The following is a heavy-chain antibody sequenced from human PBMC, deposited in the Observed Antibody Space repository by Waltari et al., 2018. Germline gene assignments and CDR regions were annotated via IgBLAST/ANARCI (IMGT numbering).Heavy chain of an antibody. CDR1: GGSISSSSFF. J-gene: IGHJ4*02. V-gene: IGHV4-39*01. CDR3: ARHMPYYDSIYYFDY. Sequence: QLQLQESGPGLVKPSETLSLTCSVSGGSISSSSFFWGWIRQPPGKGLEWIGSRYYTGKTSYNPSLNSRVTISADTSKNQFSLKLSSVTAADTAVYYCARHMPYYDSIYYFDYWGQGTLVTVSS. CDR2: RYYTGKT. D-gene: IGHD3-3*01.